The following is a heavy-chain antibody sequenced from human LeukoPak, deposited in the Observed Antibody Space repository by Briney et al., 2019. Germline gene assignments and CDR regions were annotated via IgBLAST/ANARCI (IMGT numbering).Heavy chain of an antibody. V-gene: IGHV3-23*01. CDR2: ISGSGSST. J-gene: IGHJ4*02. Sequence: PGGSLRLSCAASGFTFSNYAMTWVRQAPGKGLEWVSGISGSGSSTYYADSVKGRFTISRDNSKNTLYLQMNSLRAEDTATYYCAKDHSTVPYYFDYWGQGTLVTVSS. D-gene: IGHD5/OR15-5a*01. CDR3: AKDHSTVPYYFDY. CDR1: GFTFSNYA.